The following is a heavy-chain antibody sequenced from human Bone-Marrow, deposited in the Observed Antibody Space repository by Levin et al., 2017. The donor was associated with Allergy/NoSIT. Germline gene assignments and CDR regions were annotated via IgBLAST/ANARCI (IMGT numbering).Heavy chain of an antibody. CDR3: ARGDGCGGDCYYYYGMDV. V-gene: IGHV3-48*03. CDR2: ISSDGGAI. CDR1: GFTFTSYD. D-gene: IGHD2-21*02. J-gene: IGHJ6*02. Sequence: GESLKISCEASGFTFTSYDMNWVRQAPGKGLEWVSYISSDGGAIYYADSVKGRFTISRDNAKNSLYLLMNSLTAEDTSIYYCARGDGCGGDCYYYYGMDVWGPGTTVTVSS.